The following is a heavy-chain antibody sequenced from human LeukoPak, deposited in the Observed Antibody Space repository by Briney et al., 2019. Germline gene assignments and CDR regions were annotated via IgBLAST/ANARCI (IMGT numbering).Heavy chain of an antibody. CDR2: INPSGGST. V-gene: IGHV1-46*01. J-gene: IGHJ4*02. CDR3: ASTEGYCSGGSCYLPQRGDYYFDY. CDR1: GYTFTSYY. D-gene: IGHD2-15*01. Sequence: GASVKASCKASGYTFTSYYMHWVRQAPGQGLEWMGIINPSGGSTSYAQKFQGRVTMTRDTSTSTVYMELSSLRSEDTAVYYCASTEGYCSGGSCYLPQRGDYYFDYWGQGTLVTVSS.